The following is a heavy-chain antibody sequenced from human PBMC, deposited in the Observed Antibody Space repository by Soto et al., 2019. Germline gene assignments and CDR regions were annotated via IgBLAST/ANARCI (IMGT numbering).Heavy chain of an antibody. Sequence: SETLSLTCTVSGGSISSGGYYWSWIRQHPGKGLEWIGYIYYSGSTYYNPSLKSRVTISVDTSKNQFSLKLSSVTAADTAVYYCARRRITMVRGVIKIDASDICGQGTMVTLSS. J-gene: IGHJ3*02. D-gene: IGHD3-10*01. CDR1: GGSISSGGYY. CDR2: IYYSGST. CDR3: ARRRITMVRGVIKIDASDI. V-gene: IGHV4-31*03.